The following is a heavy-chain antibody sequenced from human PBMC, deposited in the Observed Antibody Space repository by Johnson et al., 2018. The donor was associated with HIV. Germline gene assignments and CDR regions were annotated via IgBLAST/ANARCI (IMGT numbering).Heavy chain of an antibody. Sequence: QVQLVESGGGLVQPGRSLRLSCAASGFTFSSYAMHWVRQAPGKGLEWVAVISYDGSNKYYADSVKGRFTISRDNSKNTLYLQMNSLKTEDTAVYYCTTEWWSYAFDIWGQGTMVTVSS. CDR1: GFTFSSYA. V-gene: IGHV3-30-3*01. J-gene: IGHJ3*02. CDR3: TTEWWSYAFDI. CDR2: ISYDGSNK. D-gene: IGHD2-15*01.